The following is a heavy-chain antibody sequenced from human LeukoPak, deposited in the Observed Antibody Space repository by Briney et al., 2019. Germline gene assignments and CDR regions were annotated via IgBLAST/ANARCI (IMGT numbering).Heavy chain of an antibody. CDR2: IYSSGST. CDR1: GDSISSARNY. D-gene: IGHD1-1*01. J-gene: IGHJ4*02. V-gene: IGHV4-39*01. Sequence: SETLSLTCSVSGDSISSARNYWGWIRQSPGKGLEWLASIYSSGSTHSNPSLKSRVSISIDTSKNQFSLKLYPVTASDAAIYYCARHLSGTTMAHYFDFWGQGTLVTVSS. CDR3: ARHLSGTTMAHYFDF.